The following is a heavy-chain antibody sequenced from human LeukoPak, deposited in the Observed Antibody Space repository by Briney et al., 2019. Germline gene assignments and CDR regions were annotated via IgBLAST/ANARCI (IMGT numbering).Heavy chain of an antibody. V-gene: IGHV3-74*01. D-gene: IGHD6-6*01. Sequence: GGSLRLSCAASRFTFSSYWMHWVRQAPGKGLVWVSRINTDGSGTSYADSVKGRFTISRDNSRNTLYLQMNSLRTEDTALYYCARGIAARAAPYYYYYGMDVWGQGTTVTVSS. CDR1: RFTFSSYW. CDR3: ARGIAARAAPYYYYYGMDV. J-gene: IGHJ6*02. CDR2: INTDGSGT.